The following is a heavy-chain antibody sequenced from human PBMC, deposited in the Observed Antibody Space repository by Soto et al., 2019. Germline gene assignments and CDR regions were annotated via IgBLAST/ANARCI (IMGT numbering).Heavy chain of an antibody. J-gene: IGHJ4*02. CDR1: GFTFSDYY. CDR3: ARAEPGDYDFWSGYPFDY. D-gene: IGHD3-3*01. Sequence: GGSLRLSCAASGFTFSDYYMSWIRQAPGKGLEWVSYISSSGSTIYYADSVKGRFTISRDNAKNSLYLQMNSLRAEDTAVYYCARAEPGDYDFWSGYPFDYWGQGTLVTVSS. CDR2: ISSSGSTI. V-gene: IGHV3-11*01.